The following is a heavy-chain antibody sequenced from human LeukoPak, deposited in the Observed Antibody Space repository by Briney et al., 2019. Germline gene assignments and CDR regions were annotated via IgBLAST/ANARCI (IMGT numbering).Heavy chain of an antibody. V-gene: IGHV4-59*01. Sequence: SETLSLTCTVSGGSISSYYWSWIRQPPGKGLEWIGYVYYSGSTNYNPSLKSRVTISVDTSKNQFSLKLSSVTAADTAMYYCARVSGYDWESFYDYWGQGSLVTVSS. D-gene: IGHD5-12*01. CDR3: ARVSGYDWESFYDY. CDR1: GGSISSYY. J-gene: IGHJ4*02. CDR2: VYYSGST.